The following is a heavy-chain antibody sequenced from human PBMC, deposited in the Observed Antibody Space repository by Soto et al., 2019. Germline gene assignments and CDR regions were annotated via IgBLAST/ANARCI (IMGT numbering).Heavy chain of an antibody. D-gene: IGHD3-22*01. CDR3: ARQDTSGYAFDY. J-gene: IGHJ4*02. CDR2: ISYSGST. V-gene: IGHV4-59*08. Sequence: QVQLQESGPGLVKPSETLSLTCTVSGGSISSFDWNWIRQSPGKGLEWIGYISYSGSTNYNPSLKSQVTISADTSKNQFSLTLSSVPAADTAVYSCARQDTSGYAFDYWGQGTLVTVSS. CDR1: GGSISSFD.